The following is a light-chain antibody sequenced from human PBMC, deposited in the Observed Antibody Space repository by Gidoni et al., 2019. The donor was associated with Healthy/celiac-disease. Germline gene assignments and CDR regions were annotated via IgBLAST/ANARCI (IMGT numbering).Light chain of an antibody. J-gene: IGKJ2*01. CDR1: QDISNY. CDR2: DAS. Sequence: DIQMTQSPSSLSASVGDRVTITCQASQDISNYLNWYQQKPGKAPKLLIYDASNLETGVPSRFSGSGSGTDFTFTISSLQPEDIATYYCQQYDNPPLTFXXXTKLEIK. V-gene: IGKV1-33*01. CDR3: QQYDNPPLT.